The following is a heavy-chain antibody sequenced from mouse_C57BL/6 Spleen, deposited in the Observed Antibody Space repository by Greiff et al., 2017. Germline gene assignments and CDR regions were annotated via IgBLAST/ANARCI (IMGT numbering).Heavy chain of an antibody. CDR2: INPYNGDT. CDR3: ARSGVTTEAWFAY. J-gene: IGHJ3*01. Sequence: EVQLQQSGPELVKPGDSVKISCKASGYSFTGYFMNWVMQSHGKSLEWIGRINPYNGDTFYTQKFKGKATLTVDKASSTAHMELRSLTSEDSAVYYCARSGVTTEAWFAYWGQGTLVTVSA. CDR1: GYSFTGYF. D-gene: IGHD2-2*01. V-gene: IGHV1-20*01.